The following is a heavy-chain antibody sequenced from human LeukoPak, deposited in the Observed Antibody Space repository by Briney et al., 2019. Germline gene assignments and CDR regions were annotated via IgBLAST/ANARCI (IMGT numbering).Heavy chain of an antibody. CDR1: GFTFSSYG. D-gene: IGHD3-10*01. J-gene: IGHJ4*02. CDR2: ILYDGSSQ. Sequence: AGGSLRLSCAASGFTFSSYGMHWVRQAPGKGLEWVAVILYDGSSQYYADSVKGRFTISRDNSKNTLYLQMNSLRAEDTAVYYCARASHIGYVVRGVIGLFFDYWGQGTLVTVSS. V-gene: IGHV3-30*03. CDR3: ARASHIGYVVRGVIGLFFDY.